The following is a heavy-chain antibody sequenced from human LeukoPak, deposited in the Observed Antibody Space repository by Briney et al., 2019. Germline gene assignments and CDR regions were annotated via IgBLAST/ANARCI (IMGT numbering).Heavy chain of an antibody. J-gene: IGHJ6*03. V-gene: IGHV4-39*01. CDR3: ARRGYYGRSGYYGRGMDV. CDR1: GGSISSDNNY. Sequence: SETLSLTCTVSGGSISSDNNYWGWIRQPPGKGLEWIGTIYYSGSTYYNPSLKSRVTISVDTSKNQFSLRLSSVTAADTAVYYCARRGYYGRSGYYGRGMDVWGKGTTVTVSS. D-gene: IGHD3-22*01. CDR2: IYYSGST.